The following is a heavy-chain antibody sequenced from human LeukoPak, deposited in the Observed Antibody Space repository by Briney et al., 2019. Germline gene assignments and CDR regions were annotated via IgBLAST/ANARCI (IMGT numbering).Heavy chain of an antibody. CDR3: TRDRVGSGWPRPYYFEV. D-gene: IGHD6-19*01. V-gene: IGHV1-2*02. CDR1: GYTLTGYY. CDR2: INPNTGAT. J-gene: IGHJ4*02. Sequence: ASVKVSCEASGYTLTGYYLHWVRQAPGQGLEWMGWINPNTGATQSAQKFRGRITMTRDTSISTAYLDLSRLRSDDTAVYYCTRDRVGSGWPRPYYFEVWGQGTLVTVSS.